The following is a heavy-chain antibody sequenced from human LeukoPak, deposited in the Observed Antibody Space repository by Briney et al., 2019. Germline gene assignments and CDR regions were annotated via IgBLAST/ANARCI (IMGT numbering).Heavy chain of an antibody. D-gene: IGHD3-10*01. CDR3: ARTPLFGWGRYGSGSYGDY. J-gene: IGHJ4*02. Sequence: SETLSLTCTVSGGSISSSSYYWGWIRQPPGKGLEWVGSIYYSGSTYYNPSLKSRVTISVDTSKNQFSLKLSSVTAADTAVYYCARTPLFGWGRYGSGSYGDYWGQGTLVTVSS. CDR1: GGSISSSSYY. CDR2: IYYSGST. V-gene: IGHV4-39*07.